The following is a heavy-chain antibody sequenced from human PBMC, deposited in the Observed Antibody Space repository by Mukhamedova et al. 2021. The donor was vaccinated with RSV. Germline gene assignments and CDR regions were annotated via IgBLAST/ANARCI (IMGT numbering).Heavy chain of an antibody. D-gene: IGHD1-26*01. V-gene: IGHV3-7*01. CDR2: MREDGSEK. Sequence: APGKGLEWVANMREDGSEKFYVDSVKGRFTISRDNAKNSLYLQMNSLRAEDTAVYYCAREGGGFDFWGQGTEVTVSS. CDR3: AREGGGFDF. J-gene: IGHJ3*01.